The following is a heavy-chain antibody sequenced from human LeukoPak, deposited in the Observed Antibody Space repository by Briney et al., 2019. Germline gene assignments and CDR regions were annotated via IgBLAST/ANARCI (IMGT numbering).Heavy chain of an antibody. Sequence: PGRALRLSCSASGFTFGGYALKWVRPAPGEGGGGGGFIWSKSCGGANEYAASVKGRFTISRDDSKSIAYLQMNSLKTEDTAVYYCTRDVAGVRYDSSGYSEGYYFDYWGQGTLVTVSS. V-gene: IGHV3-49*04. CDR1: GFTFGGYA. D-gene: IGHD3-22*01. CDR2: IWSKSCGGAN. J-gene: IGHJ4*02. CDR3: TRDVAGVRYDSSGYSEGYYFDY.